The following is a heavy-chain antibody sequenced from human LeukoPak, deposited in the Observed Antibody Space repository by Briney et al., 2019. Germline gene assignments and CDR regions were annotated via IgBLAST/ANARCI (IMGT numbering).Heavy chain of an antibody. CDR1: GFTFRSYS. V-gene: IGHV3-21*01. D-gene: IGHD3-22*01. Sequence: PGGSPRLSRAASGFTFRSYSKNWVRQAPGKGLEWVSSISSSSYIYYADSVKGRFTISRDNAKNSLYLQMNSLRAEDTAVYYCARGSFGYDSSGYYLYYYYYYGMDVWGQGTTVTVSS. CDR2: ISSSSYI. J-gene: IGHJ6*02. CDR3: ARGSFGYDSSGYYLYYYYYYGMDV.